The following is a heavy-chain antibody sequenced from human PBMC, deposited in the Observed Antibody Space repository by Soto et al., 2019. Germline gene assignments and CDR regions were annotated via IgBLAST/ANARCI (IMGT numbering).Heavy chain of an antibody. CDR3: ARASQCKSYFDCFAWLDY. V-gene: IGHV4-4*07. CDR1: SDSNSGLY. CDR2: IYSSGET. D-gene: IGHD3-9*01. Sequence: PSETLSLTCTVSSDSNSGLYWTWIRQPAGKGLEWIGRIYSSGETNYNPSLTGRVIMSLDTSKNQFSLKLTSVTAADTAVYYCARASQCKSYFDCFAWLDYWGQGTLVTVSS. J-gene: IGHJ4*02.